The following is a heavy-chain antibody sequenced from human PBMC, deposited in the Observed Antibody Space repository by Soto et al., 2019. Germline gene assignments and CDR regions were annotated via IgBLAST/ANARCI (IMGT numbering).Heavy chain of an antibody. D-gene: IGHD2-8*01. CDR2: IYHTGTT. V-gene: IGHV4-30-2*01. J-gene: IGHJ4*02. CDR3: ARAVFCTDGFCFPNCLDD. Sequence: TLSLTCAVSGYSISSDSHSWSWIRQPPGEALEWIGYIYHTGTTQYNPSLSSRVSISADRSNNQFSLQLTSVTAADTAVYFFARAVFCTDGFCFPNCLDDWGQGNLVTVSS. CDR1: GYSISSDSHS.